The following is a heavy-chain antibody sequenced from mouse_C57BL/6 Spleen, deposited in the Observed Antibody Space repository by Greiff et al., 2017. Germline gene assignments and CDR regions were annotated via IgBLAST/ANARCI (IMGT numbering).Heavy chain of an antibody. V-gene: IGHV5-17*01. CDR1: GFTFSDYG. CDR2: ISSGSSTI. Sequence: DVKLVESGGGLVKPGGSLKLSCAASGFTFSDYGMHWVRQAPEKGLEWVAYISSGSSTIYYADTVKGRFTISRDNAKNTLFLQMTSLRSEDTAMYYCARVNYEAYYFDYWGQGTTLTVSS. D-gene: IGHD2-4*01. CDR3: ARVNYEAYYFDY. J-gene: IGHJ2*01.